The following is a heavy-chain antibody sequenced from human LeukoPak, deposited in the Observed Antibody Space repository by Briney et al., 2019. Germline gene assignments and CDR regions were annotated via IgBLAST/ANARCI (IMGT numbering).Heavy chain of an antibody. Sequence: GGSLRLFCAASGFTFSSYGMHWVRQAPGKGLEWVAVISYDGSNKYYADSVKGRFTISRDNSKNTLYLQMNSLRAEDTAVYYCAKDLVTGYSYGRIGYWGQGTLVTVSS. CDR1: GFTFSSYG. V-gene: IGHV3-30*18. CDR3: AKDLVTGYSYGRIGY. J-gene: IGHJ4*02. D-gene: IGHD5-18*01. CDR2: ISYDGSNK.